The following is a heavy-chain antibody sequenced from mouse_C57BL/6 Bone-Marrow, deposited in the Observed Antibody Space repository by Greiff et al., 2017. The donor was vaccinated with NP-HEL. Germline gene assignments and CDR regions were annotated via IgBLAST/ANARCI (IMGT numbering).Heavy chain of an antibody. D-gene: IGHD1-1*01. CDR2: INPNNGGT. CDR1: GYTFTDYY. CDR3: ARCYVSSYWYFDV. J-gene: IGHJ1*03. V-gene: IGHV1-26*01. Sequence: EVQLQQSGPELVKPGASVKISCKASGYTFTDYYMNWVKQSHGKSLEWIGDINPNNGGTSYNQKFKGKATLTVDKSSSTAYMELRSLTSEDSAVYYCARCYVSSYWYFDVWGTGTTVTVSS.